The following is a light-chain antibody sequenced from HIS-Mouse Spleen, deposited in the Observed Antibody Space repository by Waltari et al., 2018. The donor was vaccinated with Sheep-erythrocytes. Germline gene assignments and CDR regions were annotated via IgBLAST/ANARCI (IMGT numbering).Light chain of an antibody. V-gene: IGLV2-23*01. CDR2: EGS. Sequence: QSALTQPASVSGSPGQSITISCTATRSDVGSYNLVPWYQQHPGKAPKLMIYEGSKRPSGVSNRFSGSKSGNTASLTISGLQAEDEADYYCCSYAGSSTPWVFGGGTKLTVL. J-gene: IGLJ3*02. CDR3: CSYAGSSTPWV. CDR1: RSDVGSYNL.